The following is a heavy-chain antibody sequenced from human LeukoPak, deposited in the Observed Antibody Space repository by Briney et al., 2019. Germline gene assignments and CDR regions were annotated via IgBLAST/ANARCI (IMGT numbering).Heavy chain of an antibody. Sequence: GGSLRLSCAASGFTFSSYSMNWVRQAPGKGLEWVSYISSGSSTIYYADSVKGRFTISRDNAKNSLYLQMSSLRDDDTAVYYCARAFSYWGQGTLVTVSS. J-gene: IGHJ4*02. CDR3: ARAFSY. CDR1: GFTFSSYS. V-gene: IGHV3-48*02. CDR2: ISSGSSTI.